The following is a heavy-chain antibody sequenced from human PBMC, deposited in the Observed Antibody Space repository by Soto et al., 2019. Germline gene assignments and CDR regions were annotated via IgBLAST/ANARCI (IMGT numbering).Heavy chain of an antibody. Sequence: QPGGSLRLSCAASGFTVSSNYLTWVRQAPGKGLKWVSVLYPNGRAFYADSVKGRFTISTDNSKNSVYLQMNTLSAEDTALYYCARGLGQEYHDDRGNFHLDYWGQGTLVTVCS. D-gene: IGHD3-22*01. CDR2: LYPNGRA. J-gene: IGHJ4*02. V-gene: IGHV3-53*01. CDR1: GFTVSSNY. CDR3: ARGLGQEYHDDRGNFHLDY.